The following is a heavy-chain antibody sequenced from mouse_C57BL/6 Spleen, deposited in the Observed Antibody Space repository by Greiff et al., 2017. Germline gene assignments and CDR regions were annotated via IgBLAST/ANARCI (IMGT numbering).Heavy chain of an antibody. Sequence: QVQLKQSGAELVKPGASVKLSCKASGYTFTSYWMHWVKQRPGQGLEWIGMIHPNSGSTNYNEKFKSKATLTVDKSSSTAYMQLSSLTSEDSAVYYCARGTTVVPFDYWGQGTTLTVSS. CDR3: ARGTTVVPFDY. D-gene: IGHD1-1*01. CDR2: IHPNSGST. CDR1: GYTFTSYW. J-gene: IGHJ2*01. V-gene: IGHV1-64*01.